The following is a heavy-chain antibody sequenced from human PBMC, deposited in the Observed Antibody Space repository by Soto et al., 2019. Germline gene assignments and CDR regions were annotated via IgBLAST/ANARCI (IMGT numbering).Heavy chain of an antibody. D-gene: IGHD3-10*01. J-gene: IGHJ5*02. Sequence: QVQLVQSGAEVKEPGASVKVSCKAFGYTFTTYNIHWLRQAPGQGLEWMGWINAGNGNTRSSRKFQGRVTITRDTSATTAYLEVDSLRSDDTDIYYCARVAPSVGSVPRFDPWGQGTLLTVSS. V-gene: IGHV1-3*01. CDR3: ARVAPSVGSVPRFDP. CDR2: INAGNGNT. CDR1: GYTFTTYN.